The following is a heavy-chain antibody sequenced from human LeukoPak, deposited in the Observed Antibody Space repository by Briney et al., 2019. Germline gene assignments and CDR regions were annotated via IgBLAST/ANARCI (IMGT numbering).Heavy chain of an antibody. D-gene: IGHD6-19*01. CDR1: LFTASSNY. V-gene: IGHV3-66*02. CDR3: AGQWLVVDYYYGMAV. CDR2: IYSGRST. Sequence: GGCLRDSRVASLFTASSNYMSSVRQAPGRGRECVSGIYSGRSTYYAAPAKGRFTISRDNSKNTLYLQMNSLRAEDTAVYYCAGQWLVVDYYYGMAVWGQGPAVTVS. J-gene: IGHJ6*02.